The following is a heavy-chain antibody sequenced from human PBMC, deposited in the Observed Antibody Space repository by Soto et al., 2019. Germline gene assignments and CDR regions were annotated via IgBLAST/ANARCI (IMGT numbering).Heavy chain of an antibody. V-gene: IGHV3-23*01. CDR1: GFTFNNYA. D-gene: IGHD3-10*01. CDR2: ISGGGDTT. J-gene: IGHJ4*02. CDR3: AKGRGGSGSLTPRFDF. Sequence: EVQLLESGGGLVQPGGSLRLSCAASGFTFNNYAMSWVRQAPGKGLEWVSAISGGGDTTSYADSVKGRFTVSRDGSKNTLYVQMNSLRAEDTAVYYCAKGRGGSGSLTPRFDFWGQGTLVTVSS.